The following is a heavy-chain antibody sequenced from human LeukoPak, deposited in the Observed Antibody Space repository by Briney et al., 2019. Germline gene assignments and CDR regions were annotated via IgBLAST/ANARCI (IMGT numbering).Heavy chain of an antibody. CDR1: GFTFSSYA. J-gene: IGHJ3*02. V-gene: IGHV3-30*04. CDR2: ISYDGSNK. Sequence: PGRSLRLSCAASGFTFSSYAMHWVRQAPGKGLEWVAVISYDGSNKYYADSVKGRLTISRDNSKNTLYLQMNSLRAEDTAVYYCARADIVVVPAAPGGDAFDIWGQGTMVTVSS. CDR3: ARADIVVVPAAPGGDAFDI. D-gene: IGHD2-2*01.